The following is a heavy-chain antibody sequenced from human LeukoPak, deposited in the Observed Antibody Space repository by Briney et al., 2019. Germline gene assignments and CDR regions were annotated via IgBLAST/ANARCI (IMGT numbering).Heavy chain of an antibody. CDR2: IYHSGST. D-gene: IGHD2-15*01. Sequence: SGTLSLTCAVSGGSISSSNWWSWVRQPPGKGLEWIGEIYHSGSTNYNPSLKSRVTISVDKSKNQFSLKLSSVTAADTAVYYCARVVVVVAATYFDYWGQGTLVTVSS. CDR3: ARVVVVVAATYFDY. CDR1: GGSISSSNW. J-gene: IGHJ4*02. V-gene: IGHV4-4*02.